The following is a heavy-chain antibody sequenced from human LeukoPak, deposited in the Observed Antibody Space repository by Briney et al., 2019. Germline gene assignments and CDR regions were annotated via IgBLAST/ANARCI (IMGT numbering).Heavy chain of an antibody. D-gene: IGHD3-3*01. CDR1: GFTFSSYG. V-gene: IGHV3-7*01. Sequence: GRSLRLSCAASGFTFSSYGMHWVRQAPGKGLEWVANIKQDGSEKYYVDSVKGRFTISRDNAKNSLYLQMNSLRAEDTAVYYCARDLKSGARFDYWGQGTLVTVSS. CDR3: ARDLKSGARFDY. CDR2: IKQDGSEK. J-gene: IGHJ4*02.